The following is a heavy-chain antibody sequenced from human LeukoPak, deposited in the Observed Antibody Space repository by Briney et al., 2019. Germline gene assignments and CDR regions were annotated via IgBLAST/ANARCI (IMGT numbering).Heavy chain of an antibody. CDR1: GGSISSSSYY. D-gene: IGHD6-6*01. Sequence: PSETLSLTCTVSGGSISSSSYYWGWIRQPPGKGLEWIGSIYYSGSTYYNPSLKSRVTISVDTSKNQFSLKLSSVTAADTAVYYCARSRIAARPTFNWFDPWGQGTLVTVSS. J-gene: IGHJ5*02. CDR2: IYYSGST. CDR3: ARSRIAARPTFNWFDP. V-gene: IGHV4-39*07.